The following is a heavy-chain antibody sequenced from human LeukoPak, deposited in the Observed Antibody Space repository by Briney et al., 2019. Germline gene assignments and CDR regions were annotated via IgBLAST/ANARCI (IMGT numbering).Heavy chain of an antibody. CDR2: TYYSGST. CDR3: ARDRIPPYSSSSGFDY. V-gene: IGHV4-61*01. J-gene: IGHJ4*02. Sequence: SETLSLTCTVSGGSVSSGSYYWSWIRQPPGKGLEWIGYTYYSGSTNYNPSLKSRVTISVDTSKNQFSLKLSSVTAADTAVYYCARDRIPPYSSSSGFDYWGQGTLVTVSS. D-gene: IGHD6-6*01. CDR1: GGSVSSGSYY.